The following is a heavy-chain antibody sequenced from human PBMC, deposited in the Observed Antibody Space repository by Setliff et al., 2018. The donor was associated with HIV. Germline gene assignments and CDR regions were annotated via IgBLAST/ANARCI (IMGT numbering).Heavy chain of an antibody. D-gene: IGHD2-21*02. V-gene: IGHV4-61*02. CDR3: ARHDGTYCGGDCYLLGYFDL. CDR1: GGSISSGSYY. J-gene: IGHJ2*01. Sequence: SETLSLTCTVSGGSISSGSYYWNWIRQPAGKGLEWIGRIYTSGSTNYNPSLKSRVTISVDTSKNQFSLKLSSVTAADTAVYYCARHDGTYCGGDCYLLGYFDLWGRGTLVTVSS. CDR2: IYTSGST.